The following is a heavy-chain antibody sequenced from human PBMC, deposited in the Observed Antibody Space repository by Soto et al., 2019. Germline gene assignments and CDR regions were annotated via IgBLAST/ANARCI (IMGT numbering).Heavy chain of an antibody. V-gene: IGHV4-4*02. D-gene: IGHD1-26*01. CDR3: ARDLGRSYNWCFDL. Sequence: QVQLQESGPGLVKPSGTLSLTCAVSGDSLSINNWWSWVRQPPGKGLEWIGEIHHSGSTNYNPSHRSRVTISVDKSKNQFSLKLSSVTAADTALYYCARDLGRSYNWCFDLWGRGTLVTVSS. CDR2: IHHSGST. CDR1: GDSLSINNW. J-gene: IGHJ2*01.